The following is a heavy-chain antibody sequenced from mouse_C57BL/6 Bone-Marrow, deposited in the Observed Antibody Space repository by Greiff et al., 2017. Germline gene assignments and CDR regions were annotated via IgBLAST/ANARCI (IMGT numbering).Heavy chain of an antibody. D-gene: IGHD2-14*01. CDR1: GYSITSGYY. CDR2: ISYDGSN. CDR3: AREVRPYFDY. V-gene: IGHV3-6*01. Sequence: EVKLVESGPGLVKPSQSLSLTCSVTGYSITSGYYWNWIRQFPGNKLEWMGYISYDGSNNYNPSLKNRISITRDTSKNQFFLKLNSVTTEDTATYYCAREVRPYFDYWGQGTTLTVSS. J-gene: IGHJ2*01.